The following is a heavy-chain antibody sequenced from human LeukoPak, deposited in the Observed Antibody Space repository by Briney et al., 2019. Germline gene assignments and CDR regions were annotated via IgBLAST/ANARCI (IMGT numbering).Heavy chain of an antibody. CDR2: ISIASSTI. V-gene: IGHV3-48*01. CDR3: AREISCRNQLLSGAFDI. CDR1: GFTFSDYS. Sequence: PGGSLRLSCAASGFTFSDYSMNWVRQAPAQGREWISYISIASSTIYYADSVKGRFTIFRDNAAPSQYLQTNRLRVDDTALYYCAREISCRNQLLSGAFDIWGHGTMVTVSS. J-gene: IGHJ3*02. D-gene: IGHD1-14*01.